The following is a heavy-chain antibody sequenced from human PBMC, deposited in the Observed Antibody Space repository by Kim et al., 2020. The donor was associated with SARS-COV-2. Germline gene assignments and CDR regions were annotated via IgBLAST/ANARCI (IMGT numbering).Heavy chain of an antibody. CDR2: ISGSGGST. CDR3: AKEPRRGGWELLLYYFDY. Sequence: GGSLRLSCAASGFTFSSYAMSWVRQAPGKGLEWVSAISGSGGSTYYADSVKGRFTISRDNSKNTLYLQMNSLRAEDTAVYYCAKEPRRGGWELLLYYFDYWGQGTLVTVSS. V-gene: IGHV3-23*01. CDR1: GFTFSSYA. D-gene: IGHD1-26*01. J-gene: IGHJ4*02.